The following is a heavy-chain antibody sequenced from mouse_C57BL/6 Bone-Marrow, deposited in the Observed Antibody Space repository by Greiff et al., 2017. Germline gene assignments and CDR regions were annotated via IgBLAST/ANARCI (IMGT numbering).Heavy chain of an antibody. D-gene: IGHD2-4*01. Sequence: QVQLQQPGAELVKPGASVKLSCKASGYTFTNYWMHWVKQRPGQGLEWIGMMDPNGGSPDYNEKFKSEATLSVDKSSRTAYMELSSLTSEDSAVYYCARSYDYDYYAMDYWGQGTSVTVSS. J-gene: IGHJ4*01. CDR2: MDPNGGSP. V-gene: IGHV1-64*01. CDR3: ARSYDYDYYAMDY. CDR1: GYTFTNYW.